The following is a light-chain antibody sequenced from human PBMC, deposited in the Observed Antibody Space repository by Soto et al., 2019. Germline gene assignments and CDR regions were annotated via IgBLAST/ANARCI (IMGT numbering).Light chain of an antibody. CDR3: QQRYISLQRT. V-gene: IGKV1-39*01. J-gene: IGKJ4*01. CDR2: AAS. CDR1: QSISTY. Sequence: DIQMTQSPSSLSASVGDRVTITCRASQSISTYLNWYQQKPGKAPKLLIYAASSLQSGVPSRFSGSGCGTDFTLTISPLQPEDSATYYCQQRYISLQRTFGGGTKVEI.